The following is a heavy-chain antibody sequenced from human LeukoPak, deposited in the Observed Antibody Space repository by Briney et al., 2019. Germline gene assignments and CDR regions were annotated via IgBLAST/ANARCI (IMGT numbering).Heavy chain of an antibody. CDR1: GYTFTGYY. CDR3: ARGSTSCYCVDI. V-gene: IGHV1-2*02. D-gene: IGHD2-2*01. CDR2: INPNSGGT. J-gene: IGHJ3*02. Sequence: ASVKVSCKASGYTFTGYYMHWVRQAPGQGLEWMGWINPNSGGTNYAQKFQGRVTMTRDTSISAAYMEPSRLRSDDTAVYYCARGSTSCYCVDIWGQGTMVTVSS.